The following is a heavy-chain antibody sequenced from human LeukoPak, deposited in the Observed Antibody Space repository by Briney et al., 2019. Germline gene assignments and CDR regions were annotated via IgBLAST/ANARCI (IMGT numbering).Heavy chain of an antibody. V-gene: IGHV1-18*04. Sequence: ASVKVSCKASGYTFTIYGITWVRQAPGQGLEWMGWISTHTGDTNYAQKLQARVTMTTDTSTSTAYMKLRSLRSDDTAVYYCARDRRLSVDIAMAPFDYWGQGTLVTVSS. CDR2: ISTHTGDT. J-gene: IGHJ4*02. CDR1: GYTFTIYG. D-gene: IGHD5-18*01. CDR3: ARDRRLSVDIAMAPFDY.